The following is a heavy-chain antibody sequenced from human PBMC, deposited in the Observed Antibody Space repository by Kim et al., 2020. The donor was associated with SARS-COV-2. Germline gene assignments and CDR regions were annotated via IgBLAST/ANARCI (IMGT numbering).Heavy chain of an antibody. D-gene: IGHD6-6*01. CDR3: ARHIYSSSSESWFDP. Sequence: PSRKSRVTISVDTSKNQFSLKLSSVTAADTAVYYCARHIYSSSSESWFDPWGQGTLVTVSS. J-gene: IGHJ5*02. V-gene: IGHV4-39*01.